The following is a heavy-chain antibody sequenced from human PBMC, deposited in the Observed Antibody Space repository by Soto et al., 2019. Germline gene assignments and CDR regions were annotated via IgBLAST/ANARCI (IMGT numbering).Heavy chain of an antibody. D-gene: IGHD6-6*01. V-gene: IGHV1-18*04. J-gene: IGHJ6*02. Sequence: QVQLVQSGAEVKKPGASVKVSCKASGYTFTSYGISWGRQAPGQGLEWMGWISAYNGNTNYAQKLQGRVTMTRDTSTSTAYMELRSLRSDDTAVYYCAREGLGSSSGRYYYYGMDVWGQGTTVTVSS. CDR2: ISAYNGNT. CDR3: AREGLGSSSGRYYYYGMDV. CDR1: GYTFTSYG.